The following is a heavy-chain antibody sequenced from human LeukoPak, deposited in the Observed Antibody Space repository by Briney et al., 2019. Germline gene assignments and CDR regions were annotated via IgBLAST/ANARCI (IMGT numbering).Heavy chain of an antibody. D-gene: IGHD6-19*01. CDR2: IYYSGIT. Sequence: PSETLSLTCTVSGGSISSYYWSWIRQPPGKGLEWSGYIYYSGITNYNPSLKSRVTISVDTSKNQFSLKLSSVTAADTAVYYCASAVAGTPNFDYWGQGTLVTVSS. V-gene: IGHV4-59*01. J-gene: IGHJ4*02. CDR1: GGSISSYY. CDR3: ASAVAGTPNFDY.